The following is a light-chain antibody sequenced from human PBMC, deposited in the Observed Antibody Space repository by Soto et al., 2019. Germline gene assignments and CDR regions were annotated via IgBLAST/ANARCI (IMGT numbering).Light chain of an antibody. J-gene: IGLJ2*01. CDR3: QVWDSSTVV. Sequence: SYELTQPLSVSVALGQTARITCGGNNIGSKTVHWYQQKPGQAPVLVIYRDANRPSGIPERFSGSNSGNTATLTISTAQAGDEADYCCQVWDSSTVVFGGGTKLTVL. V-gene: IGLV3-9*01. CDR2: RDA. CDR1: NIGSKT.